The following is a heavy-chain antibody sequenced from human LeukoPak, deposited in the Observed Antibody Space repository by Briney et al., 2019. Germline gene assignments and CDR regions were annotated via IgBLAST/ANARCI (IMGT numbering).Heavy chain of an antibody. J-gene: IGHJ6*02. Sequence: GGSLRLSCAASGFTFSSYEMNWVRQAPGKGLEWVSGISGSGGSTYYADSVKGRFTISRDNSKNTLYLQMNSLRGEDTAVYHCAKAPRPTNYYDYGTDVWGQGTTVTVSS. V-gene: IGHV3-23*01. D-gene: IGHD2-2*01. CDR3: AKAPRPTNYYDYGTDV. CDR2: ISGSGGST. CDR1: GFTFSSYE.